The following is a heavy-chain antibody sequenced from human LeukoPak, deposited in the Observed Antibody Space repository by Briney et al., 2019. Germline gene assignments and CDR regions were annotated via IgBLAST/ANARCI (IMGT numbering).Heavy chain of an antibody. CDR2: ISTSGSTI. D-gene: IGHD1-26*01. Sequence: GGSLRLSCAASGFTYSSYEMNWVRQAPAKGLEGVSYISTSGSTIYYADSVKDRFTISSDKHKNALYLHMNRLRAEYADGYYCSWGGRGGTRRGFDYWGQGTLVSVSS. V-gene: IGHV3-48*03. CDR1: GFTYSSYE. CDR3: SWGGRGGTRRGFDY. J-gene: IGHJ4*02.